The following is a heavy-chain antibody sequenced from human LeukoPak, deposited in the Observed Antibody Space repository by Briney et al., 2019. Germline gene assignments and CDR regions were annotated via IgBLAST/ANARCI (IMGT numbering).Heavy chain of an antibody. Sequence: SETLSLTCAVYGGSFSGYYWSWIRQPPGKGMEWIGEINHSGSTNYNPSLKSRVTISVDTSKNQFSLKLSSVTAADTAVYYCARGSGGSYNNDYWGQGTLVTVSS. CDR1: GGSFSGYY. CDR3: ARGSGGSYNNDY. CDR2: INHSGST. D-gene: IGHD2-15*01. J-gene: IGHJ4*02. V-gene: IGHV4-34*01.